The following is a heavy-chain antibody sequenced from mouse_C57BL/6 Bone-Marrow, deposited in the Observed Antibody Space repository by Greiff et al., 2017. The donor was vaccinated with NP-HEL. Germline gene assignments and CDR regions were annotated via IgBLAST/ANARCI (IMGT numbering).Heavy chain of an antibody. Sequence: QVQLKQPGAELVMPGASVKLSCKASGYTFTSYWMHWVKQRPGQGLEWIGEIDPSDSYTNYNQKFKGKSTLTVDKSSSTAYMQLSSLTSEDSAVYYCARPNYGSSFYYAMDYWGQGTSVTVSS. CDR3: ARPNYGSSFYYAMDY. D-gene: IGHD1-1*01. CDR2: IDPSDSYT. CDR1: GYTFTSYW. J-gene: IGHJ4*01. V-gene: IGHV1-69*01.